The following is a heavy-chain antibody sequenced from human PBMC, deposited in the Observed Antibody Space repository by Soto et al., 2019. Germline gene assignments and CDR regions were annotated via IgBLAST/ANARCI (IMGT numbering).Heavy chain of an antibody. D-gene: IGHD3-10*01. J-gene: IGHJ4*02. V-gene: IGHV2-5*01. CDR3: AHINGLLWFGGQPYYFDY. Sequence: SGPTPVNPTQTLTLTCTFSGFSLSTSGVGVGWIRQPPGKALEWLALIYWNDDKRYSPSLKSRLTITKDTSKNQVVLTMTNMDPVDTATYYCAHINGLLWFGGQPYYFDYWGQGTLVTVSS. CDR2: IYWNDDK. CDR1: GFSLSTSGVG.